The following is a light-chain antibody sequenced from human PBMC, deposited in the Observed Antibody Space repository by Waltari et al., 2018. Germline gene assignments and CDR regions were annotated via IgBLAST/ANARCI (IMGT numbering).Light chain of an antibody. CDR3: QQYNDWPHT. V-gene: IGKV3-15*01. CDR1: QRVGSN. J-gene: IGKJ3*01. Sequence: ETPLTQSPATLSVSPGNRATLSCRASQRVGSNLAWYQQRPGQPPRLLIYGASTRAIGVPDRFSGSGSGTQLTLTISSLQSEDFGIYYCQQYNDWPHTFGPGTKVDIK. CDR2: GAS.